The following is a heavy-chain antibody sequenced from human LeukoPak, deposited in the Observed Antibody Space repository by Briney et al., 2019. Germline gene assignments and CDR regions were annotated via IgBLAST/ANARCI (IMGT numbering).Heavy chain of an antibody. D-gene: IGHD2-21*01. Sequence: SETLSLTCSVSPGSIGGYYWSWFRQPPGKGLEWIGYVFYTGETDYNPSLRSRGTISADASKNQVSLRLTSVTAADTAVYYCARHAAGVELWFEFWGQGTQVTVSS. CDR3: ARHAAGVELWFEF. V-gene: IGHV4-59*08. CDR2: VFYTGET. J-gene: IGHJ4*02. CDR1: PGSIGGYY.